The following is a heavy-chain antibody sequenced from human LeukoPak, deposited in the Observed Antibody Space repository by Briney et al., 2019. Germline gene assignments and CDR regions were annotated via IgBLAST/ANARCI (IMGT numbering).Heavy chain of an antibody. CDR3: TTDSIVVVTASDAFDI. CDR1: GFTFSNAW. J-gene: IGHJ3*02. D-gene: IGHD2-21*02. CDR2: IKSKTDGGTT. Sequence: KPGGSLRLSCAASGFTFSNAWMSWVRQAPGKGLEWVGRIKSKTDGGTTDYAAPVKGRFTISRDDSKNTVFLQMNSLKTEDTAVYYCTTDSIVVVTASDAFDIWGLGTMVTVSS. V-gene: IGHV3-15*01.